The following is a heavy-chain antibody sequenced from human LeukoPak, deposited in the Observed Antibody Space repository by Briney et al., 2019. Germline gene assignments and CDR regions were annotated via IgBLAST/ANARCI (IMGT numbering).Heavy chain of an antibody. CDR3: AKGGAITVGGSDYYYYMDV. CDR1: GFTFSSHA. D-gene: IGHD6-19*01. Sequence: GGSLRLSCAASGFTFSSHAMSWVRQAPGKGLEWVSIISGTGVNTYYADSVKGRFTISRDNSKNTLSLEINSLRAEDTAVYYCAKGGAITVGGSDYYYYMDVWGKGATVTVSS. CDR2: ISGTGVNT. J-gene: IGHJ6*03. V-gene: IGHV3-23*01.